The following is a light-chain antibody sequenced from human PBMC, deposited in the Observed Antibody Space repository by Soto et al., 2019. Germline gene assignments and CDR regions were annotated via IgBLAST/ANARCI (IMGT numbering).Light chain of an antibody. CDR2: GAS. CDR1: QSVSRSF. V-gene: IGKV3-20*01. J-gene: IGKJ1*01. Sequence: DIVLTQSPGTLSLSPGARATLSCRASQSVSRSFLAWYHQKPGQAPRLLIYGASSRATGTPDRFSGSGSGTDFTLTISRLEPEDFAVYYCQQYGSSPWTFGQGTKVDIK. CDR3: QQYGSSPWT.